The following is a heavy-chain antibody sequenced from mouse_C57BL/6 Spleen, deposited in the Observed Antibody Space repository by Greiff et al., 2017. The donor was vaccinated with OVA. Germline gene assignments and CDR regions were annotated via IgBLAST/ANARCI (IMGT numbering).Heavy chain of an antibody. CDR3: ARDYSPYYAMDY. CDR1: GYSITSGYY. CDR2: ISYDGSN. D-gene: IGHD2-12*01. V-gene: IGHV3-6*01. J-gene: IGHJ4*01. Sequence: ESGPGLVKPSQSLSLTCSVTGYSITSGYYWNWIRQFPGNKLEWMGYISYDGSNNYNPSLKNRISITRDTSKNQFFLKLNSVTTEDTATYYCARDYSPYYAMDYWGQGTSVTVSS.